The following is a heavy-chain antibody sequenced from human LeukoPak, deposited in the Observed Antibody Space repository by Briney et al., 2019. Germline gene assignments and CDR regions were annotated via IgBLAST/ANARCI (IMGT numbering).Heavy chain of an antibody. Sequence: SGPTLVNPTQTLTLTCTFSGFSLSTSGVGVGWIRQPPGKALEWLALIYWDDDKRYSPSLKSRLTITKDTSKNQVVLTMTNMDPVDTATYYYAHRVAGFSSSWYLYYFDYWGQGTLVTVSS. CDR3: AHRVAGFSSSWYLYYFDY. V-gene: IGHV2-5*02. D-gene: IGHD6-13*01. J-gene: IGHJ4*02. CDR1: GFSLSTSGVG. CDR2: IYWDDDK.